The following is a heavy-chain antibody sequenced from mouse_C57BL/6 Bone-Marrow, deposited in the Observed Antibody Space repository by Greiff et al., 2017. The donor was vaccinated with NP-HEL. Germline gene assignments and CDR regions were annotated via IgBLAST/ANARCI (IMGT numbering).Heavy chain of an antibody. V-gene: IGHV5-4*01. CDR3: ARGGFYFDY. J-gene: IGHJ2*01. Sequence: EVHLVESGGGLVKPGGSPKLSCAASGFTFSSYAMSWVRQTPEKRLEWVATISDGGSYTYYPDNVKGRFTISRDNAKNNLYLQMSHLKSEDTAMYYCARGGFYFDYWGQGTTLTVSS. CDR2: ISDGGSYT. CDR1: GFTFSSYA.